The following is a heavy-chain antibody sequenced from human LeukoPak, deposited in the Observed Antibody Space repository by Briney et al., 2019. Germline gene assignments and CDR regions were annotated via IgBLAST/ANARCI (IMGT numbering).Heavy chain of an antibody. D-gene: IGHD6-19*01. CDR3: ARYSSGWWDFDY. Sequence: GGSLRLSCAASGFTFSSYSMNWVRQAPGKGLEWVSYISSSSTIYYADSVKGRFTISRDNAKNSLYLQMNSLRAEDTAVYYCARYSSGWWDFDYWGQGTLVTVSS. J-gene: IGHJ4*02. CDR2: ISSSSTI. V-gene: IGHV3-48*01. CDR1: GFTFSSYS.